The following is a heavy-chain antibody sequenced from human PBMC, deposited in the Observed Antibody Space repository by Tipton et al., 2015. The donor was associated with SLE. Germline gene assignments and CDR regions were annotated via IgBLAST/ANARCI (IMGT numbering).Heavy chain of an antibody. CDR1: GGSISSYY. J-gene: IGHJ3*02. V-gene: IGHV4-59*01. CDR3: ARDRADFDI. CDR2: IYYSGST. Sequence: TLSLTCTVSGGSISSYYWSWIRQPPGEGLEWIGYIYYSGSTNYNPSLKSRVTISVDTSKNQFSLKLSSVTAADTAVYYCARDRADFDIWGQGTMVTVSS. D-gene: IGHD1-26*01.